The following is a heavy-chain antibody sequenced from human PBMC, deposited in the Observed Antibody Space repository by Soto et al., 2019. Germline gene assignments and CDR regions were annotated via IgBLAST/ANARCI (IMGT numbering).Heavy chain of an antibody. CDR1: GLTFSSYS. V-gene: IGHV3-64D*06. D-gene: IGHD6-19*01. Sequence: GGSLRLSCSASGLTFSSYSIHWVRQAPGKGLEYVSAISSNGGSTYYADSVKGRFTISRDNSKNTLYLQMSSLRAEDTAVYYCVKDLGQWLVRSHDWFDPWGQGTLVTVSS. CDR2: ISSNGGST. J-gene: IGHJ5*02. CDR3: VKDLGQWLVRSHDWFDP.